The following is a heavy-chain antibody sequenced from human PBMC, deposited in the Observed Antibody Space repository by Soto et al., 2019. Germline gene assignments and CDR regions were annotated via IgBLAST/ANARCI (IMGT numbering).Heavy chain of an antibody. Sequence: QVQLVESGGGVVQPGRSLRLSCAASGFTFSSHAMHWVRQAPGKGLERVAVISYDGSNKSSADSVKGRFTISRDNSKKTLSLQMNSLRGEDTAVYYCARDGGPRAMATIARGYFFYGMDVWGQGTTVTVSS. CDR2: ISYDGSNK. D-gene: IGHD5-12*01. CDR1: GFTFSSHA. J-gene: IGHJ6*02. V-gene: IGHV3-30-3*01. CDR3: ARDGGPRAMATIARGYFFYGMDV.